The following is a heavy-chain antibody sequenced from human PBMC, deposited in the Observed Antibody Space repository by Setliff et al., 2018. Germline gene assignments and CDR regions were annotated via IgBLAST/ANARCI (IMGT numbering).Heavy chain of an antibody. CDR2: ISGHNGKT. CDR3: SKLVRYCTTTACQGASGAEF. D-gene: IGHD2-8*01. CDR1: GFTFTYFG. V-gene: IGHV1-18*01. J-gene: IGHJ4*02. Sequence: GASVKVSCKASGFTFTYFGISWVRLAPGQGLEWMGWISGHNGKTMYAQKFQGGVTMTTDTSTSTACLELRSLTSDDTAVYYCSKLVRYCTTTACQGASGAEFWGQGTLVTVSS.